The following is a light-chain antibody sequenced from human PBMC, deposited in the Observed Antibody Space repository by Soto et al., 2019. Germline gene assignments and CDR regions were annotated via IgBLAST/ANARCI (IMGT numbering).Light chain of an antibody. V-gene: IGKV3-11*01. CDR1: QGISNY. CDR2: DAS. J-gene: IGKJ5*01. Sequence: EIVLTQSPATLSLSPGERATLSCRASQGISNYLAWYQQKPGQAPRLLIYDASNRATDIPARFSGTGYGTDFTLTISSLEPEDFAVYYCQQRDNWIITFGQGTRLEIK. CDR3: QQRDNWIIT.